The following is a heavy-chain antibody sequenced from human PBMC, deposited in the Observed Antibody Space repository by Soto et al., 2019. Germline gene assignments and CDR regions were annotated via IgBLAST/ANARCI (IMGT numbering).Heavy chain of an antibody. CDR2: ISYDGSNK. CDR3: AKDLGYCSSTSCYGSFYYYYGMDV. J-gene: IGHJ6*02. V-gene: IGHV3-30*18. D-gene: IGHD2-2*01. Sequence: QVQLVESGGGVVQPGRSLRLSCAASGFIFSSYGMHWVRQAPGKGLEWVAVISYDGSNKYYADSVKGRFTISRDNSKNTLYLQMNSLRAEDTAVYYCAKDLGYCSSTSCYGSFYYYYGMDVWGQGTTVTVSS. CDR1: GFIFSSYG.